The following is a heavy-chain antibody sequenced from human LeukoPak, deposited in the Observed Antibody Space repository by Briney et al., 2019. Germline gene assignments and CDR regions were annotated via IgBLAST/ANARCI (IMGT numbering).Heavy chain of an antibody. D-gene: IGHD5-18*01. V-gene: IGHV1-2*02. Sequence: ASVKVSCKASGYTFTGYYMHWVRQAPGQGLEWMGWINPNSGGTSYAQKFQGRVTMTRDTSISTAYMELSRLRSDDTAVYYCAREWVDTAMVTTLNWFDPWGQGTLVTVSS. CDR1: GYTFTGYY. CDR2: INPNSGGT. J-gene: IGHJ5*02. CDR3: AREWVDTAMVTTLNWFDP.